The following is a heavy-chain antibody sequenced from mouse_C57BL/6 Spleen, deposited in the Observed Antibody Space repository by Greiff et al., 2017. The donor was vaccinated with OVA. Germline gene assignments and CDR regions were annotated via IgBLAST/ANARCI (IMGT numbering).Heavy chain of an antibody. J-gene: IGHJ4*01. Sequence: EVQRVESEGGLVQPGSSMKLSCTASGFTFSDYYMAWVRQVPEKGLEWVANINYDGSSTYYLDSLKSRFIISRDNAKNILYLQMSSLKSEDTATYYCARGGGNSPYAMDYWGQGTSVTVSS. CDR1: GFTFSDYY. CDR2: INYDGSST. D-gene: IGHD2-1*01. CDR3: ARGGGNSPYAMDY. V-gene: IGHV5-16*01.